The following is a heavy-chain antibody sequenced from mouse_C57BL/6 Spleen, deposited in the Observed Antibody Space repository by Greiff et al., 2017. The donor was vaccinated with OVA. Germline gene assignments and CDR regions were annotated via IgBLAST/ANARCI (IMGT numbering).Heavy chain of an antibody. Sequence: EVQRVESGPELVKPGASVKIPCKASGYTFTDYNMDWVKQSHGKSLEWIGDINPNNGGTIYNQKFKGKATLTVDKSSSTAYMELRSLTSEDTAVYYCARSDWDEGFAYWGQGTLVTVSA. CDR3: ARSDWDEGFAY. J-gene: IGHJ3*01. CDR2: INPNNGGT. D-gene: IGHD4-1*01. CDR1: GYTFTDYN. V-gene: IGHV1-18*01.